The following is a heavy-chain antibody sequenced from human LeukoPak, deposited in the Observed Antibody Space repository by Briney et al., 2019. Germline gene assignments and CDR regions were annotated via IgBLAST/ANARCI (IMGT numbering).Heavy chain of an antibody. CDR2: INHSGST. Sequence: SETLSLTCAVYGGSFSGYYWSWIRQPPGKGLEWIGEINHSGSTNYNPSLKSRVTISVDTSKNQFSLKLSSVTAADTAVYYCARGGGSSWYYFYYVDYWGQGTLVTVSS. CDR1: GGSFSGYY. CDR3: ARGGGSSWYYFYYVDY. D-gene: IGHD6-13*01. J-gene: IGHJ4*02. V-gene: IGHV4-34*01.